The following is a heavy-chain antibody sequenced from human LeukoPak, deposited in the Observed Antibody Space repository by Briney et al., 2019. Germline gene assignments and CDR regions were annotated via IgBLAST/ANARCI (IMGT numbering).Heavy chain of an antibody. CDR3: ARETSYYGSGSYYRVNWFDP. D-gene: IGHD3-10*01. J-gene: IGHJ5*02. V-gene: IGHV4-59*02. CDR1: GFTVSSNS. Sequence: GSLRLSCTVSGFTVSSNSMSRVRQAPGKGLEWIGYIYYSGSTNYNPSLKSRVTISVDTSKNQFSLKLSSVTAADTAVYYCARETSYYGSGSYYRVNWFDPWGQGTLVTVSS. CDR2: IYYSGST.